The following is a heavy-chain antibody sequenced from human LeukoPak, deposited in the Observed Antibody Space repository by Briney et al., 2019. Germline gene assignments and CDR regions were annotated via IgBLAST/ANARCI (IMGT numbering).Heavy chain of an antibody. V-gene: IGHV4-4*07. Sequence: SETLSLTCTVSGGSISSYYWSWIRQPAGKGLEWIGRIYTSGSTNYNPSLKSRVTMSVDTSKNQFSLKLSSVTAADTAVYYCARCESWEKAVTNFDYWGQGTLVTVSS. CDR3: ARCESWEKAVTNFDY. CDR1: GGSISSYY. CDR2: IYTSGST. D-gene: IGHD1-1*01. J-gene: IGHJ4*02.